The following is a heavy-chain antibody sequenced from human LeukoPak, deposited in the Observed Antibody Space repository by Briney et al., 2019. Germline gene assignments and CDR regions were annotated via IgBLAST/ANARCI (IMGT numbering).Heavy chain of an antibody. CDR2: ISAYNGNT. CDR1: GYTFTSYG. CDR3: ARGLFCSSTSCPDDAFDI. J-gene: IGHJ3*02. D-gene: IGHD2-2*01. Sequence: PLASVKVSCKASGYTFTSYGISWVRQAPGQGLEWMGWISAYNGNTNYAQKLQGRVTMTTDTSTSTAYMELKSLRSDDTAVYYCARGLFCSSTSCPDDAFDIWGQGTMVTVSS. V-gene: IGHV1-18*01.